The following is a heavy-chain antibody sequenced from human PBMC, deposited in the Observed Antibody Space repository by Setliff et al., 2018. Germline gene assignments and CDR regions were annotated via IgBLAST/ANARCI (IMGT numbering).Heavy chain of an antibody. J-gene: IGHJ3*02. Sequence: SETLSLTCTVSGGSVGNSYYYWNWIRQPAGKGLEWLGRIYTTWSTNYNPSLKGRATLSIDASKNQFSLNLSSLTVAETAFYYCARDVGDGYGVDAYAGGGFDIWGQGTMVTVSS. CDR1: GGSVGNSYYY. V-gene: IGHV4-61*02. CDR2: IYTTWST. CDR3: ARDVGDGYGVDAYAGGGFDI. D-gene: IGHD4-17*01.